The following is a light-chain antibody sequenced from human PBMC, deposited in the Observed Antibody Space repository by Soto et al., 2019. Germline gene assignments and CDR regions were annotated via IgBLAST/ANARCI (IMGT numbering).Light chain of an antibody. J-gene: IGKJ2*01. CDR3: QQYNNWPPYT. V-gene: IGKV4-1*01. CDR1: QSVLYSSNNRDS. Sequence: DIVMTQSPDSLAVSLGERATINCKSSQSVLYSSNNRDSLAWYQQKPGLPPKLLIYWASIRASGVPDRFSGGGSGTDFTLTISSLQSEDFAVYYCQQYNNWPPYTFGQGTKLEIK. CDR2: WAS.